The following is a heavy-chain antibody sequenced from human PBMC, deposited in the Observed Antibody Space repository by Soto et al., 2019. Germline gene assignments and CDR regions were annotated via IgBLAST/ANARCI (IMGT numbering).Heavy chain of an antibody. CDR1: XXXFSNYA. CDR2: ITDSGGST. J-gene: IGHJ6*03. Sequence: XXXFSNYAMSWVRQAPGXXLEWGDGITDSGGSTYYADSVKGRXXXXXXXXXXXXXXXXXXXRAEDTALYYCATSHHCCYYMDVWGKGTTVTVXS. D-gene: IGHD3-10*01. V-gene: IGHV3-23*01. CDR3: ATSHHCCYYMDV.